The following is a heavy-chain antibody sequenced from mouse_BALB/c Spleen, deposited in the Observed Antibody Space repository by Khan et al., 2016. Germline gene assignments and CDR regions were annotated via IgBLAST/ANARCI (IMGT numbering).Heavy chain of an antibody. CDR2: IFPGDGST. Sequence: QVRLQQSGAELVKPGASVKLSCQASGYTFTNYDINWVRQRPEQGLEWIGWIFPGDGSTKYNEKFKGKATLTTDNSYSTAYMQLSRLTSEDSAVYLCSRNYYGSSAWFAYWGQGTLVTVSA. V-gene: IGHV1-85*01. J-gene: IGHJ3*01. D-gene: IGHD1-1*01. CDR3: SRNYYGSSAWFAY. CDR1: GYTFTNYD.